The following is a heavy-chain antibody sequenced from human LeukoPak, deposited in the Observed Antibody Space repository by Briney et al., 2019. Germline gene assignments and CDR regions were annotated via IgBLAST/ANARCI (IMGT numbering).Heavy chain of an antibody. Sequence: SETLSLTCAVSGGSISSYSWSWIRQPPGKGLEWIGYIYYSGSTNYNPSLKSRVTISVDTSKNQFSLKLSSVTAADTAVYYCARGVLDYYYYGMDVWGQGTTVTVSS. V-gene: IGHV4-59*01. CDR1: GGSISSYS. CDR3: ARGVLDYYYYGMDV. J-gene: IGHJ6*02. CDR2: IYYSGST.